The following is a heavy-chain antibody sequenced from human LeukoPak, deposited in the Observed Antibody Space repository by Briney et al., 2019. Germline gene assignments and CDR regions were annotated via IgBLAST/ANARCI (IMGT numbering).Heavy chain of an antibody. Sequence: GALRLSCAASGFTFSSYGMHWVRQAPGKGLEWVAVIWYDGSKKYYADSVKGRFTISRDNSKNTLYLQMNSLRVEDTAVYYCARELSPVETYYFDYWGQGTLVTVSS. CDR2: IWYDGSKK. CDR1: GFTFSSYG. J-gene: IGHJ4*02. D-gene: IGHD5-24*01. CDR3: ARELSPVETYYFDY. V-gene: IGHV3-33*01.